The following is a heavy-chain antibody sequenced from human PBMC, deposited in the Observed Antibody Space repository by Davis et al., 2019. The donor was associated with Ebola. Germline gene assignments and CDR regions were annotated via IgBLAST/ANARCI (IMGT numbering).Heavy chain of an antibody. V-gene: IGHV3-73*01. D-gene: IGHD4-11*01. J-gene: IGHJ6*02. CDR2: IRSKANSYAT. Sequence: PGGSLRLSCAASGFTFSGSAMHWVRQASGKGLEWVGRIRSKANSYATAYAASVKGRFTISRDDSKNTAYLQMNSLKTEDTAVYYCAKADDYSNSRYYYYGMDVWGQGTTVTVSS. CDR1: GFTFSGSA. CDR3: AKADDYSNSRYYYYGMDV.